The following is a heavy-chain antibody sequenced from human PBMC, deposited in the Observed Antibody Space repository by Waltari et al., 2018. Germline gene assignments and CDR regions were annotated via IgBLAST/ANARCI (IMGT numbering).Heavy chain of an antibody. Sequence: QVQLQESGPGLVKPSETLSLTCTVPGGSISSYYWSWIRPPPGTGLEWIGYIDYSGSTNYNPSLKSRVTISVDTSKNQFSLKLSSETAADTAVYYCARGAGDLGRYSSGWYWKYYFDYWGQGTLVTVSS. J-gene: IGHJ4*02. CDR1: GGSISSYY. CDR3: ARGAGDLGRYSSGWYWKYYFDY. D-gene: IGHD6-19*01. CDR2: IDYSGST. V-gene: IGHV4-59*01.